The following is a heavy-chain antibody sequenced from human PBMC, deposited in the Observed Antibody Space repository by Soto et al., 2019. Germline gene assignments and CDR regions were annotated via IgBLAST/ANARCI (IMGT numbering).Heavy chain of an antibody. Sequence: QVQLQESGPGLVKPSQTLSLTCTVSGGSISSGDYYWSWIRQPPGKGLEWIGYIYYSGSTYYNPSLKSRVTISVDTSKNQSSLKLSSVTAADTAVYYCARAIVVVTAITAFDIWGQGTMVTVSS. CDR3: ARAIVVVTAITAFDI. CDR2: IYYSGST. D-gene: IGHD2-21*02. CDR1: GGSISSGDYY. V-gene: IGHV4-30-4*01. J-gene: IGHJ3*02.